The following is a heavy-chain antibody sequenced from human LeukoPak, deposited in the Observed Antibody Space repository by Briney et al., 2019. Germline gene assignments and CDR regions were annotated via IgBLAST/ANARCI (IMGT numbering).Heavy chain of an antibody. V-gene: IGHV3-48*03. CDR3: ARDSFRGSSWKWFDP. Sequence: GGSLRLSCAASGFTFSSYEMNWVRQAPGKGLEWVSYISSSGSTIYYADSVKGRFTISRDNAKNSLYLQMNSLRAEDTAVYYCARDSFRGSSWKWFDPWGQGTLVTVSS. D-gene: IGHD6-13*01. CDR2: ISSSGSTI. CDR1: GFTFSSYE. J-gene: IGHJ5*02.